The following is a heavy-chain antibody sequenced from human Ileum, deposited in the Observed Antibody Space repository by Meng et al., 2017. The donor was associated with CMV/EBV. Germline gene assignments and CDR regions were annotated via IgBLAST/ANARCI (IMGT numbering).Heavy chain of an antibody. CDR1: GDSINSGSHY. CDR3: AGRRRDWGSGEGYFDL. Sequence: QMHLHESGPGLVKPYPTRSLTCTVAGDSINSGSHYWSWIRQPAGKGLEWIGRIHTSGTTHYNPSLRSRITISVDTSKNQFSLNLSSVTAADTAVYFCAGRRRDWGSGEGYFDLWGRGTLVTVSS. D-gene: IGHD3/OR15-3a*01. J-gene: IGHJ2*01. V-gene: IGHV4-61*02. CDR2: IHTSGTT.